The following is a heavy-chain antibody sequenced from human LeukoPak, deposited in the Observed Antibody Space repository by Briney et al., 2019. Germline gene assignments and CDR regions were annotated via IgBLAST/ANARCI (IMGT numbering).Heavy chain of an antibody. J-gene: IGHJ4*02. V-gene: IGHV4-59*01. Sequence: SETLSLTCTVSGGSISSYYWSWIRQPPGKGLEWIGFFYYSGSTNYNPSLKSRVTISVDTSKNQFSLKLTSVTAADTAVYYCARGQGGYTYGYYFDYWGQGTLVTVSS. CDR1: GGSISSYY. CDR2: FYYSGST. D-gene: IGHD5-18*01. CDR3: ARGQGGYTYGYYFDY.